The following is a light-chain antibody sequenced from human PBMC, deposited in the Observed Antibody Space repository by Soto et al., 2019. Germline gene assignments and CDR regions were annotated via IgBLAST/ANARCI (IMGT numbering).Light chain of an antibody. CDR3: GQRNNCPFELT. Sequence: EIVLTQSPATLSLSPGERATLSCRASQSVSSYLAWYQQKPGQAPRLLIYDASNRATGIPARFSGSGSGTDFTPTISRLVPEDFAVFYCGQRNNCPFELTFGGGTKVEIK. V-gene: IGKV3-11*01. CDR1: QSVSSY. CDR2: DAS. J-gene: IGKJ4*01.